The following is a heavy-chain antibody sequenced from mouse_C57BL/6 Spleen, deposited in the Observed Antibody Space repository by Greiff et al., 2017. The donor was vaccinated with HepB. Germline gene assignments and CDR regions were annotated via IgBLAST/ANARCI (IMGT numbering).Heavy chain of an antibody. CDR2: IDPEDGET. CDR3: ASSVVAKCAMDY. V-gene: IGHV14-2*01. Sequence: EVQLQQSGAELVKPGASVKLSCTASGFNIKDYYMHWVKQRTEQGLEWIGRIDPEDGETKYDPKFQGKATITADTSSNTAYLQLSSMTSEDTAVYYCASSVVAKCAMDYWGQGTSVTVSS. J-gene: IGHJ4*01. D-gene: IGHD1-1*01. CDR1: GFNIKDYY.